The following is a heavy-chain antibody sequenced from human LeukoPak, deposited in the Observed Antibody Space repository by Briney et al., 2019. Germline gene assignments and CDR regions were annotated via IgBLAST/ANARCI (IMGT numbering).Heavy chain of an antibody. CDR2: IYYSGST. CDR1: GGSISSYY. Sequence: PSETLSLTCTVSGGSISSYYWSWIRQPPGKGLEWIGYIYYSGSTNYNPSLKSRVTISVDTSKNQFSLKLSSVTAADTAVYYCAILYGAHANYYGMDVWGQGTTVTVPS. J-gene: IGHJ6*02. CDR3: AILYGAHANYYGMDV. V-gene: IGHV4-59*01. D-gene: IGHD4-17*01.